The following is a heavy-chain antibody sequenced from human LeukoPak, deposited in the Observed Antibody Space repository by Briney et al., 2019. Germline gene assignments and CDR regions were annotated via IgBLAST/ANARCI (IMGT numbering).Heavy chain of an antibody. J-gene: IGHJ4*02. CDR3: ARDQRGYSGYAETYYFDY. CDR2: ISSSGSTI. V-gene: IGHV3-11*01. Sequence: PGGSLRLSCAASGFTFSDYYMSWIRQAPGKGLEWVSYISSSGSTIYYADSVKGRFTISRDNAKNSLYLQMNSLRAEDTAVYYCARDQRGYSGYAETYYFDYWGQGTLVTVSS. CDR1: GFTFSDYY. D-gene: IGHD5-12*01.